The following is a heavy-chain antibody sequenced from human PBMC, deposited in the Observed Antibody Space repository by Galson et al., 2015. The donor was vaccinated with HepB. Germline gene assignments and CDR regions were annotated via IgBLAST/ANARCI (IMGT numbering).Heavy chain of an antibody. CDR2: ISGSGATT. CDR1: GFTSSSYA. V-gene: IGHV3-23*01. Sequence: SLRLSCATNGFTSSSYAMNWIRQAPGKGLEWVSFISGSGATTRYADSVKGRFTMSRDNYKKMLFLQMNSLRAEDTAVYYCAKDKSSWDQRGSYYGMDAWGQGTTVTVSS. J-gene: IGHJ6*02. D-gene: IGHD6-13*01. CDR3: AKDKSSWDQRGSYYGMDA.